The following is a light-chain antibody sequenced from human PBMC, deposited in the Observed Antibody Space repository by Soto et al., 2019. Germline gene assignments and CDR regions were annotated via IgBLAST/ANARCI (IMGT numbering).Light chain of an antibody. V-gene: IGKV3D-20*02. Sequence: EIVLTQSPATLSLSPGERVSLSCGASQWFSGKNLACYQQTPGQPPRLLIYSSSVRASGVPDRFRGGGSGTDFMLTITRLEPEDVAVYYCQQYSTWITFGQGTRLETK. CDR2: SSS. CDR3: QQYSTWIT. CDR1: QWFSGKN. J-gene: IGKJ5*01.